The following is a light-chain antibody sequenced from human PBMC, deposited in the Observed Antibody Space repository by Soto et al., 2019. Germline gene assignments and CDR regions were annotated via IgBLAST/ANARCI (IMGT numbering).Light chain of an antibody. Sequence: EIVMTQSPATLSVSPGERATLSCRASQSVAINLAWYHQKPGQPPRLLIYGASTRATGIPARFSGSGSGTDFTLTISSLLSADFAVYYCQQYNNWPPFTFGPGTKVDIK. CDR2: GAS. CDR3: QQYNNWPPFT. CDR1: QSVAIN. V-gene: IGKV3-15*01. J-gene: IGKJ3*01.